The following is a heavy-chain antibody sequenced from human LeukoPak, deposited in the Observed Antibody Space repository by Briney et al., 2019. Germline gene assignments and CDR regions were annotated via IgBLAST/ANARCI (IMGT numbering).Heavy chain of an antibody. J-gene: IGHJ4*02. CDR2: IKPNSGDT. Sequence: ASVKVSCKASGYTFANHYLHWVRQAPGQGLEWLGIIKPNSGDTTYSQKFQGRVTMTRDTSTNTVYMELSSLRSDDTAFYYCARNTYGPFDYWGQGTLVTVSS. D-gene: IGHD3-10*01. V-gene: IGHV1-46*01. CDR3: ARNTYGPFDY. CDR1: GYTFANHY.